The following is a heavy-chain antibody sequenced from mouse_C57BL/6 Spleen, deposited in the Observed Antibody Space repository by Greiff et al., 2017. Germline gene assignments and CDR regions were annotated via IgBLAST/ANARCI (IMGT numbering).Heavy chain of an antibody. CDR2: IYPSDSET. V-gene: IGHV1-61*01. J-gene: IGHJ1*03. CDR3: ARSHYYYGSIYWYFDV. D-gene: IGHD1-1*01. CDR1: GYTFTSYW. Sequence: QVQLQQPGAELVRPGSSVKLSCKASGYTFTSYWMDWVKQRPGQGLEWIGNIYPSDSETHYNQKFKDKATLTVDKSSSTAYMQLSSLTSEDSAVYYCARSHYYYGSIYWYFDVWGTGTTVTVSS.